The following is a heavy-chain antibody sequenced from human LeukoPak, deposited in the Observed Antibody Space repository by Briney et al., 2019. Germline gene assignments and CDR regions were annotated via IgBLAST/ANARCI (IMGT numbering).Heavy chain of an antibody. J-gene: IGHJ6*03. D-gene: IGHD6-19*01. CDR3: ARDLRYSSGWSASGMDV. V-gene: IGHV3-48*01. CDR1: GFTFRSSS. CDR2: ISSSSNTV. Sequence: GGSLRLSCEASGFTFRSSSMNWVRQAPGKGLEWIAYISSSSNTVFFTDSVKGRFTISRDNAKNSLFLQMSSLRAEDTAVYFCARDLRYSSGWSASGMDVWGKGTTVTISS.